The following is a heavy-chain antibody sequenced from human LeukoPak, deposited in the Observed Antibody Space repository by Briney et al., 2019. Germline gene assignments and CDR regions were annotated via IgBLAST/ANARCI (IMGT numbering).Heavy chain of an antibody. CDR1: GGSFSGYY. CDR3: ARGWAVGYCSGGSCTRRDGGYYMDV. Sequence: SETLSLTCAVYGGSFSGYYWSWIRQPPGKGLEWIGEINHSGNTNSNPSLKSRVTMSVDTSKNQFSLKLSSVTAADTAVYYCARGWAVGYCSGGSCTRRDGGYYMDVWGKGTTVTISS. D-gene: IGHD2-15*01. CDR2: INHSGNT. J-gene: IGHJ6*03. V-gene: IGHV4-34*01.